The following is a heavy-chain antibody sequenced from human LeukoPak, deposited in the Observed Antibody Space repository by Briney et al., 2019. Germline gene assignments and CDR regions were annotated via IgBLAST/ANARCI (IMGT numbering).Heavy chain of an antibody. CDR1: GYTFTGYH. CDR2: INPNSGDT. J-gene: IGHJ4*02. D-gene: IGHD2-2*01. Sequence: ASVKVSCKASGYTFTGYHMHGVRQAPGRGLEWMGRINPNSGDTNYAQKFQGRVTMTRDTSISTAYMELSRLRSDDTAVYYCARDYCSSTSCLFDYWGQGTLVTVSS. CDR3: ARDYCSSTSCLFDY. V-gene: IGHV1-2*06.